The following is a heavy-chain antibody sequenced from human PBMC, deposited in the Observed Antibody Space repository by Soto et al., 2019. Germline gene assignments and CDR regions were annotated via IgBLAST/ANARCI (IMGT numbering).Heavy chain of an antibody. CDR3: ARATYYYDSSGYYYVGYFDY. CDR2: IYHSGST. J-gene: IGHJ4*02. Sequence: PSETLSLTCAVSGGSISSGGYSWSWIRQPPGKGLEWIGYIYHSGSTYYNPSLKSRVTISVDRSKNQFSLKLSSVTAADTAVYYCARATYYYDSSGYYYVGYFDYWGQGTLVTVYS. V-gene: IGHV4-30-2*01. CDR1: GGSISSGGYS. D-gene: IGHD3-22*01.